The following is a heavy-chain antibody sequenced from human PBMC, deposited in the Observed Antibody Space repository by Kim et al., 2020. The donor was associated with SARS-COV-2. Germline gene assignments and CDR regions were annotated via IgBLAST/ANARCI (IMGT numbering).Heavy chain of an antibody. CDR2: SRNKANNYAT. CDR3: TSASVVVTGDENVFDM. Sequence: GGSLRLSCAASGFVFSGSAVQWVRQASGKGLEWVGRSRNKANNYATVYAASVEGRFTISRDDSKNTAYLQIDNLKTEDTAIYYCTSASVVVTGDENVFDMWGQGTKVTVSS. D-gene: IGHD2-21*02. CDR1: GFVFSGSA. J-gene: IGHJ3*02. V-gene: IGHV3-73*01.